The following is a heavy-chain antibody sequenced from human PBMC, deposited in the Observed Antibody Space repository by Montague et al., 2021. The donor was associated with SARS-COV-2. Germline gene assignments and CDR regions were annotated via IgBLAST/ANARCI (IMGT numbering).Heavy chain of an antibody. V-gene: IGHV4-39*07. CDR3: ARGPTNNIGMVATRLDY. CDR2: INHSGST. D-gene: IGHD5-12*01. CDR1: GGSIRTSSYY. J-gene: IGHJ4*02. Sequence: SETLSLTCTVSGGSIRTSSYYWNWIRQPPGKGLEWIGEINHSGSTNYNPSLKSRVTISVDTSNNQFSLKLTSVTAADTAAYYCARGPTNNIGMVATRLDYWGQGTLVTVSS.